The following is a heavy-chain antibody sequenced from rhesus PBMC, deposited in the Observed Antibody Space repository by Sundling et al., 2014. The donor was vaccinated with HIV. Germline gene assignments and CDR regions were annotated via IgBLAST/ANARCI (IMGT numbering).Heavy chain of an antibody. J-gene: IGHJ6*01. Sequence: EVQLVESGGGLAKPGGSLRLSCAASGFAFSSYALHWVRQAPGKGLEWVSAITGGRNTYYADSVKGRFTISRDNSKNTLSLQMNSLRAEDTAVYYCAKDRAGTGRYGLDSWGQGVVVTVSS. CDR1: GFAFSSYA. D-gene: IGHD5-42*01. V-gene: IGHV3-103*01. CDR2: ITGGRNT. CDR3: AKDRAGTGRYGLDS.